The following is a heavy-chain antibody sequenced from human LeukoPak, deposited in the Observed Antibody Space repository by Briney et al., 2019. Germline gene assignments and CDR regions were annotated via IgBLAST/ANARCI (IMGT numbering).Heavy chain of an antibody. V-gene: IGHV1-69*13. J-gene: IGHJ4*02. D-gene: IGHD1-14*01. CDR2: IITLFGTA. Sequence: SVKVSCKASGGTFSSYAISWARQAPGQGLEWMGGIITLFGTANYAQKFQGRVTITADESTSTAYMELSRLRSDDTAVYYCATEANPDADPADYWGQGTLVTVSS. CDR3: ATEANPDADPADY. CDR1: GGTFSSYA.